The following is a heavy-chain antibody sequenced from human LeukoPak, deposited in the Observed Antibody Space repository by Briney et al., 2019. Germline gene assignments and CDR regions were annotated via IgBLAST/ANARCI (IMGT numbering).Heavy chain of an antibody. D-gene: IGHD1-7*01. CDR2: IIPIFGTA. Sequence: SVKVSCKASGGTFSSYAISWVRQAPGQGLEWMGGIIPIFGTANYAQKFQGRVTITADESTSTAYMELSSLRSEDTAVYYCASNLPTITGTTLRLGYYYYYMDVWGKGTTVTVSS. CDR1: GGTFSSYA. J-gene: IGHJ6*03. CDR3: ASNLPTITGTTLRLGYYYYYMDV. V-gene: IGHV1-69*13.